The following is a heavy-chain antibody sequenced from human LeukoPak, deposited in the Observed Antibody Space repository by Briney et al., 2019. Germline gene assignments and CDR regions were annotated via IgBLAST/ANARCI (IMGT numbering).Heavy chain of an antibody. CDR3: ARRGYCSGGSCPNWFDP. CDR1: GGSISNYY. CDR2: IYHSGSA. Sequence: PSETLSLTCTVSGGSISNYYWTWIRQPPGKGLEWIGEIYHSGSANYNPSLKSRVTISVDKSKNQFSLKLSSVTAADTAVYYCARRGYCSGGSCPNWFDPWGQGTLVTVSS. J-gene: IGHJ5*02. D-gene: IGHD2-15*01. V-gene: IGHV4-59*12.